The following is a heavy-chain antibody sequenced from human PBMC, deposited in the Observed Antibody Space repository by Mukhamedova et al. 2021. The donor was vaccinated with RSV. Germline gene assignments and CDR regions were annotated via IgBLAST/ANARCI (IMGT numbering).Heavy chain of an antibody. J-gene: IGHJ6*02. D-gene: IGHD3-10*01. CDR2: ISSSGSTI. V-gene: IGHV3-48*03. Sequence: GKGLEWVSYISSSGSTIYYADSVKGRFTISRANAKNSLYLQMNSLRAEDTDVYYCARVGTMVRGVIAHLYGMDVWGQGNTVPVSS. CDR3: ARVGTMVRGVIAHLYGMDV.